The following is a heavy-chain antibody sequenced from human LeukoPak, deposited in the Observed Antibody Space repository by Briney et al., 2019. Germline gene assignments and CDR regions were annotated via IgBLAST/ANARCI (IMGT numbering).Heavy chain of an antibody. D-gene: IGHD2-2*01. CDR3: ARGPHCSSTSCYSEYFHH. CDR1: GGSISSGGYS. J-gene: IGHJ1*01. V-gene: IGHV4-30-2*01. CDR2: IYHSGRT. Sequence: SQTLSLTCAVSGGSISSGGYSWSWIRQPPGKGLEWIGYIYHSGRTYYNPSLKSRVTISIDRSKNQFSLKLSSVTAADTAVYYCARGPHCSSTSCYSEYFHHWGQGTLVTVSS.